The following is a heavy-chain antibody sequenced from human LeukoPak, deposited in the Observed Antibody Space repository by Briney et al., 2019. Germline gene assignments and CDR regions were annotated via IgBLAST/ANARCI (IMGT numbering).Heavy chain of an antibody. J-gene: IGHJ6*03. CDR2: IYYSGST. CDR1: GGSISSSTYY. CDR3: ARGTPDNLGYNYWPVSYYYYYYMDV. Sequence: SETLSLTCTVSGGSISSSTYYWGWIRQPPGKGLEWIGNIYYSGSTYYNASLKSRVTISVDTSKNQFSLKLSSVTAADTAVYYCARGTPDNLGYNYWPVSYYYYYYMDVWGKGTTVTISS. D-gene: IGHD5-24*01. V-gene: IGHV4-39*07.